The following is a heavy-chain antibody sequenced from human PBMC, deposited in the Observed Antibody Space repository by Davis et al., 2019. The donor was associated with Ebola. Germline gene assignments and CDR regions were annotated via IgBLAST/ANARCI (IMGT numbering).Heavy chain of an antibody. D-gene: IGHD6-13*01. Sequence: GESLKISCAASGFTFSSYAMHWVRQAPGKGLEWVAVISYDGSNKYYAGSVKGRFTISRDNSKNSLYLQMNSLRTEDTALYYCAKDIRTRLYSSSWYGYGMDVWGKGTTVTVSS. J-gene: IGHJ6*04. CDR2: ISYDGSNK. CDR3: AKDIRTRLYSSSWYGYGMDV. V-gene: IGHV3-30*04. CDR1: GFTFSSYA.